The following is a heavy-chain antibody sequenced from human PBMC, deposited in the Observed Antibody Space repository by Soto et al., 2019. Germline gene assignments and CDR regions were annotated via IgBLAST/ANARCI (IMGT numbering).Heavy chain of an antibody. J-gene: IGHJ6*02. V-gene: IGHV4-34*01. CDR1: GGSFSGYY. CDR2: ISNIFST. CDR3: ARHSYYFYGVDV. Sequence: SETLSLTCAVYGGSFSGYYWIWIRQPPVNGLEFIGSISNIFSTYYNLSLRSRCTISLYTSKNHFSLKLISVTAAYTSVYYCARHSYYFYGVDVWGQGTTVTVSS.